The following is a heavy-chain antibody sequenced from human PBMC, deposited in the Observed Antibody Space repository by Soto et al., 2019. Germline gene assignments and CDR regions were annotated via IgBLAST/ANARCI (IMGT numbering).Heavy chain of an antibody. CDR1: GFTFSSYG. CDR2: ISYDGSNK. V-gene: IGHV3-30*18. J-gene: IGHJ4*02. Sequence: QVQLVESGGGVVQPGRSLRLSCAASGFTFSSYGMHWVRQAPGKGLEWVAVISYDGSNKYYADSVKGRFTISRDNSKNPLYLQRTSMRAEDTAVYYCAKDPGYSSSGGGGGRDDYWGQGTLVTVSS. D-gene: IGHD6-13*01. CDR3: AKDPGYSSSGGGGGRDDY.